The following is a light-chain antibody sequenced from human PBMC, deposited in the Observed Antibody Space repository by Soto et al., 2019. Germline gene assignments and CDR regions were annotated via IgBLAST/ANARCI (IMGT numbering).Light chain of an antibody. CDR2: KDT. CDR3: CSYAGSSTFV. J-gene: IGLJ1*01. V-gene: IGLV2-23*01. Sequence: QSALTQPASVSGSPGQSITISCTGTSSDVGSYNLFSWYQQHPGKAPKLMIHKDTMRPSGVSNRFSGSKSGNTASLSISGLQAEDEADYYCCSYAGSSTFVFGTGTKLTVL. CDR1: SSDVGSYNL.